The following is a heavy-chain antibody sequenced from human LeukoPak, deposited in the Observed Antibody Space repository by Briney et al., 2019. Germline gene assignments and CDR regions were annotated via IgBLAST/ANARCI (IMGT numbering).Heavy chain of an antibody. CDR1: GGSLSHYY. CDR2: IYYSGNT. D-gene: IGHD6-13*01. Sequence: SETLSLTCTVSGGSLSHYYWTWIRQSPGKGLEWIGYIYYSGNTDYNSSLKSRVTLSVDTSKNQLSLKLISVTAADTAVYYCARNLAVGSSSWLDAFDIWGQGTMVTVSS. V-gene: IGHV4-59*08. CDR3: ARNLAVGSSSWLDAFDI. J-gene: IGHJ3*02.